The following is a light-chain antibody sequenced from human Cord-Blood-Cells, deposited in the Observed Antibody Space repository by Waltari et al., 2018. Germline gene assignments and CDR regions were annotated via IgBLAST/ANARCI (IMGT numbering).Light chain of an antibody. Sequence: QSVLTQPPSASGTPGQRVTISCSGSSSNIGSNYVYWYQQLPGMAPKLLIYRNNEPPSGVPYRFSGSKSGTSASLAISGLRSEDEADYYCAAWDDSLSGRVFGGGTKLTVL. J-gene: IGLJ3*02. CDR3: AAWDDSLSGRV. CDR1: SSNIGSNY. V-gene: IGLV1-47*01. CDR2: RNN.